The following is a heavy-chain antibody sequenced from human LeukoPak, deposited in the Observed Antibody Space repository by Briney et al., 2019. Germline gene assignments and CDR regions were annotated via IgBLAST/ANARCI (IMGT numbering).Heavy chain of an antibody. CDR3: ASQYSSSCFDI. CDR1: GFTFSDYY. V-gene: IGHV3-11*01. CDR2: ISSSGSTI. D-gene: IGHD6-13*01. Sequence: KSGGSLRLSCAASGFTFSDYYTSWIRQAPGKGLEWVSYISSSGSTIYYADSVKGRFTISRDNAKNSLYLQMNSLRAEDTAVYYCASQYSSSCFDIWGQGTMVTVSS. J-gene: IGHJ3*02.